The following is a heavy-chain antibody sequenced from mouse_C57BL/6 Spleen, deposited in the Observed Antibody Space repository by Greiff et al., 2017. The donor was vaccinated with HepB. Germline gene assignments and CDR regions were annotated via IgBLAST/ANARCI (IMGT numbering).Heavy chain of an antibody. J-gene: IGHJ2*01. CDR1: GYTFTSYW. D-gene: IGHD2-3*01. CDR3: ARLGRWLLPYYFDY. CDR2: IHPNSGST. Sequence: VQLQQPGAELVKPGASVKLSCKASGYTFTSYWMHWVKQRPGQGLEWIGMIHPNSGSTNYNEKFKSKATLTVDKSSSTAYMQLSSLTSEDSAVYYCARLGRWLLPYYFDYWGQGTTLTVSS. V-gene: IGHV1-64*01.